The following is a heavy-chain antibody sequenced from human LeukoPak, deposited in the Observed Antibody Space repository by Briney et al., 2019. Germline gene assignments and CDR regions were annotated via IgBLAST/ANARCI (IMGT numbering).Heavy chain of an antibody. CDR2: IYTSGST. Sequence: SETLSLTCTVSGSISGYYWSWIRQPPGKGLEWIGYIYTSGSTNYNPSLESRVTISVDTSKNQFSLKLSSVTAADTAVYYCARDFLLDAGSGRAFDIWGQGTMVTVSS. CDR1: GSISGYY. CDR3: ARDFLLDAGSGRAFDI. D-gene: IGHD3-3*01. V-gene: IGHV4-4*09. J-gene: IGHJ3*02.